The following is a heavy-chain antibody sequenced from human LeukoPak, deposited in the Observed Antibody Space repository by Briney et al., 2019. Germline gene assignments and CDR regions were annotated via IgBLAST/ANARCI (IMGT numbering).Heavy chain of an antibody. V-gene: IGHV4-4*07. Sequence: WTXIXXPAGRGLEWIGRIYDSGTTNYKPSLKSRVSMSVETPKNQFSLRLSSVTAADTAVYYCARQSDSGGYFEYWGQGIRVTVSS. D-gene: IGHD2-15*01. CDR2: IYDSGTT. CDR3: ARQSDSGGYFEY. J-gene: IGHJ4*01.